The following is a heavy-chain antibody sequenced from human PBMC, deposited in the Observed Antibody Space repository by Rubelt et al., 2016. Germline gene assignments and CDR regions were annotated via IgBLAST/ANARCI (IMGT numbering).Heavy chain of an antibody. Sequence: QVTLKESGPVLVKPTETLTLTCIVSGFSLSNARMSVSWIRQPPGKALEWLAHIFSNDEKSYSTSLKSRLTVSKDTSKSQVVLTMTNMDPVDTATYYCVHRRLSIAVTGTLFDFWGQGTLVTVSS. CDR3: VHRRLSIAVTGTLFDF. CDR2: IFSNDEK. CDR1: GFSLSNARMS. V-gene: IGHV2-26*01. J-gene: IGHJ4*02. D-gene: IGHD6-19*01.